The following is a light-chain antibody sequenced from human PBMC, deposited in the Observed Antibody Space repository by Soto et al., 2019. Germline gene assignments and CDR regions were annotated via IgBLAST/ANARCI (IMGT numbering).Light chain of an antibody. CDR2: AAS. Sequence: DIQMTQSPSSLSASVGGRVTITCRASQSISSYLNWYQQKPGKAPKLLIYAASSLQSGVPSRFSGSGSGTDFTLTISSLQPEDFATYYCQQSYSTRWTFGQGTKVDIK. J-gene: IGKJ1*01. CDR3: QQSYSTRWT. V-gene: IGKV1-39*01. CDR1: QSISSY.